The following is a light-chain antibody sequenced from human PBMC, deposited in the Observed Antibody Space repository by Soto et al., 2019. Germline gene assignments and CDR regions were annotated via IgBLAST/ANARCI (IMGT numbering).Light chain of an antibody. J-gene: IGKJ1*01. Sequence: EIVLTQSPATLSLSPGERATLSCRASQSVSSYLAWYQQNPGQAPRLLIYDASNRATGIPARFSGSGSGTDFTLTISSLETEDFAVYYWEQRSNGPPTFGQGTKVEIK. CDR2: DAS. CDR3: EQRSNGPPT. CDR1: QSVSSY. V-gene: IGKV3-11*01.